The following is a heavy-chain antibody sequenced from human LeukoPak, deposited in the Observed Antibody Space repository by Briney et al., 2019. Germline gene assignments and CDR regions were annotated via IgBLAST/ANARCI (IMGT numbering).Heavy chain of an antibody. CDR1: GGSISSSNW. V-gene: IGHV4-4*02. D-gene: IGHD2-15*01. CDR3: TRSTGKDTRAFDI. Sequence: SETLSLTCAVSGGSISSSNWWSWVRPPPGKGLEWIGVIYHSGSTNYNPSLKSRVTISVDKSKNQFSLKLSSVTAADTAVYYCTRSTGKDTRAFDIWGQGTMVTVSS. CDR2: IYHSGST. J-gene: IGHJ3*02.